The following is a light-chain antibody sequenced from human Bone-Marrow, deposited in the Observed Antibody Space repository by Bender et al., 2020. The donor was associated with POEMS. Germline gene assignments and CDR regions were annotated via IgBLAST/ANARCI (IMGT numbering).Light chain of an antibody. CDR1: SSDVGHYDL. CDR2: INN. Sequence: QSALTQPASVSESPGQSITISCTGTSSDVGHYDLVSWYQQHPDKAPKLLIYINNQRPSGVADRFSGSKSGTSASLAIRGLQSEDEAEYYCAAWEDSLNSWVFGGGTKLTVL. V-gene: IGLV2-14*02. CDR3: AAWEDSLNSWV. J-gene: IGLJ3*02.